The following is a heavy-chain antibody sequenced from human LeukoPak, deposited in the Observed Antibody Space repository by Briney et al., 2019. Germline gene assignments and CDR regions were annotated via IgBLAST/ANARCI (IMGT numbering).Heavy chain of an antibody. CDR3: ARRYCSSTSCANVIFDY. CDR2: IYPGDSDT. Sequence: GEFLKISCKGSGYSFTSYWIGWVRQMPGKGLEWMGIIYPGDSDTRYSPSFQGQVTISADKSISTAYLQWSSLKASDTAMYYCARRYCSSTSCANVIFDYWGQGTLVTVSS. J-gene: IGHJ4*02. CDR1: GYSFTSYW. V-gene: IGHV5-51*01. D-gene: IGHD2-2*01.